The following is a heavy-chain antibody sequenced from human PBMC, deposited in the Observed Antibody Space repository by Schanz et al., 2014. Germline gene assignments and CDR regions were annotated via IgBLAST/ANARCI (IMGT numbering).Heavy chain of an antibody. CDR2: MNESHSTI. J-gene: IGHJ4*02. Sequence: PGGSLRLSCAASGFTFGDYAMTWVRQAPGKGLEWVSAMNESHSTIYYADSVRGRFTISRDDAKKSMYLQMNNLRAEDTAVYYCVRDSFFAFDYWGQGTLVTVSS. D-gene: IGHD3-3*01. CDR3: VRDSFFAFDY. CDR1: GFTFGDYA. V-gene: IGHV3-23*01.